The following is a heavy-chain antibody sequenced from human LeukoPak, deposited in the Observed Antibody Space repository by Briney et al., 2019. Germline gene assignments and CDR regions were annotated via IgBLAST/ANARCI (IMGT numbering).Heavy chain of an antibody. CDR3: AKNLYCGGGSCYPSALGMDV. D-gene: IGHD2-15*01. Sequence: GGSLRLSCAGSGFIFNNYAMHWVRQPPGKGLEWVSGISWNSGSIDYADSVKGRFTISRDNAKNSLYLQMNSLRVEDTAVYYCAKNLYCGGGSCYPSALGMDVWGQGTTVTVSS. CDR1: GFIFNNYA. CDR2: ISWNSGSI. V-gene: IGHV3-9*01. J-gene: IGHJ6*02.